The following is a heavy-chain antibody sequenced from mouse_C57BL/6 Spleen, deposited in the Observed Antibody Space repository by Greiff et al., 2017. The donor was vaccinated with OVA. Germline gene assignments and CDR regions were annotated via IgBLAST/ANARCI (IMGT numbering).Heavy chain of an antibody. CDR1: GYAFTNYL. J-gene: IGHJ2*01. Sequence: VKLMESGAELVRPGTSVKVSCKASGYAFTNYLIEWVKQRPGQGLEWIGVINPGSGGTNYNEKFKGKATLTADKSSSTAYMQLSSLTSEDSAVYFCARAYGSSFFDYWGQGTTLTVSS. CDR2: INPGSGGT. V-gene: IGHV1-54*01. CDR3: ARAYGSSFFDY. D-gene: IGHD1-1*01.